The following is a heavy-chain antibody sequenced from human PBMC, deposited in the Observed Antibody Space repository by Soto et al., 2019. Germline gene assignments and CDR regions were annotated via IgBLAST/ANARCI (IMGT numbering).Heavy chain of an antibody. Sequence: GASVKVSCKASGYTFTSYCVSWVRQAPGQGLECMGWISAYNGNTNYAQKLQGRVTMTTDTSTSTAYMELRSLRSDDTAVYYCAKDILLATLEDYIDYWGQGTLVTVSS. V-gene: IGHV1-18*01. CDR3: AKDILLATLEDYIDY. CDR1: GYTFTSYC. J-gene: IGHJ4*02. D-gene: IGHD1-26*01. CDR2: ISAYNGNT.